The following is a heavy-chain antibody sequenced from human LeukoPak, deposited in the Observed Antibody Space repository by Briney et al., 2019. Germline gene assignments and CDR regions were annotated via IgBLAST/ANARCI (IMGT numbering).Heavy chain of an antibody. V-gene: IGHV4-39*01. J-gene: IGHJ4*02. CDR3: GCHGYYFDY. Sequence: SETLSLTCTVSGGSISSSSYYWGWLRQPPGKGLEWIGSIYYSGSTYYNPSLKSRVTISVDTSKNQFSLKLSSVTAADTAVYYCGCHGYYFDYWGQGTLVTVSS. CDR1: GGSISSSSYY. CDR2: IYYSGST. D-gene: IGHD2-2*03.